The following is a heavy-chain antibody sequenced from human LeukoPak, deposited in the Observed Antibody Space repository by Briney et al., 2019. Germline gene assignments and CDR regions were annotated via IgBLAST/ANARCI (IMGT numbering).Heavy chain of an antibody. CDR1: GHTFTSYY. D-gene: IGHD3-22*01. V-gene: IGHV1-46*01. CDR3: ARAGGYDSSGYYYREPFDY. CDR2: INPSGGST. Sequence: ASVKVSCKASGHTFTSYYMHWVRQAPGQGLEWMGIINPSGGSTSYAQKFQGRVTMTRDTSTSTVYMELSSLRSEDTAVYYCARAGGYDSSGYYYREPFDYWGQGTLVTVST. J-gene: IGHJ4*02.